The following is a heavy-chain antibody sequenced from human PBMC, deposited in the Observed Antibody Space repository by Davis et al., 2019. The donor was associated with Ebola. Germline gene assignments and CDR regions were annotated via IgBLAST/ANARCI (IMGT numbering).Heavy chain of an antibody. V-gene: IGHV1-3*01. CDR3: ERGSSKAYSYYGMDV. CDR2: INAGNGNT. D-gene: IGHD6-6*01. J-gene: IGHJ6*02. CDR1: GYTFTSYA. Sequence: AASVKVSCKASGYTFTSYAMHWVRQAPGQRLEWMGWINAGNGNTKYSQKFQGRVTITRDTSASTAYMELSSLRSEDTAVYYCERGSSKAYSYYGMDVWGQGTTVTVS.